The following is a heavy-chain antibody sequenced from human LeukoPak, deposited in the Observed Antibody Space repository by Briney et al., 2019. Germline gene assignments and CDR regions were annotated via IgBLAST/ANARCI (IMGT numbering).Heavy chain of an antibody. CDR1: GFTFSSYG. V-gene: IGHV3-30*02. Sequence: GGSLRLSCAASGFTFSSYGMHWVRQAPGKGLEWVAFIRYDGSNKYYADSVKGRFTISRDNSMNTLYLQMNSLRAEDTAVYYCAKAQGATGYYYYYGMDVWGQGTTVTVSS. CDR2: IRYDGSNK. J-gene: IGHJ6*02. CDR3: AKAQGATGYYYYYGMDV. D-gene: IGHD1-26*01.